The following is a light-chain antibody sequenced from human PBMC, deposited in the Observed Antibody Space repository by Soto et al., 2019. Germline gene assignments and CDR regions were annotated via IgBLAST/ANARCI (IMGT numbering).Light chain of an antibody. CDR1: QDLSTY. V-gene: IGKV1-33*01. CDR2: DAS. CDR3: QQFEDFPRAII. Sequence: DIQMTQSPSSLSASVGDRVTITCQASQDLSTYLNLYQQKPGKAPKLLIYDASNLETGVPSRFSGSGSGTDFTFTISSLQPEDIATYYCQQFEDFPRAIIFGQGTRLDLK. J-gene: IGKJ5*01.